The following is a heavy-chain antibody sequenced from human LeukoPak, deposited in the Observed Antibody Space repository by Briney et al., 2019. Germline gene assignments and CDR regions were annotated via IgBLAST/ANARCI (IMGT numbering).Heavy chain of an antibody. J-gene: IGHJ4*02. CDR3: ARGDYDSSVVI. CDR1: GYTFTGYY. V-gene: IGHV1-2*02. D-gene: IGHD3-22*01. Sequence: ASVKVSCKASGYTFTGYYMHWVRQAPGQGLERMGWINPNSGGTNYAQKFQGGVTITRDTSISTAYMELSRLRSCETALYCYARGDYDSSVVIWGQGALVTVSS. CDR2: INPNSGGT.